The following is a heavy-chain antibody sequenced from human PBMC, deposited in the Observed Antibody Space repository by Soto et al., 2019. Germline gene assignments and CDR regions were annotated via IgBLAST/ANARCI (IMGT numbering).Heavy chain of an antibody. V-gene: IGHV3-30*18. CDR3: AKGPGNSFGVVNFDY. CDR1: GFTFSSYG. CDR2: ISYDGSNK. J-gene: IGHJ4*02. Sequence: AASGFTFSSYGMHWVRQAPGKGLEWVAVISYDGSNKYYADSVKGRFTISRDNSKNTLYLQMNSLRAEDTAVYYCAKGPGNSFGVVNFDYWGQGTLVTVSS. D-gene: IGHD3-3*01.